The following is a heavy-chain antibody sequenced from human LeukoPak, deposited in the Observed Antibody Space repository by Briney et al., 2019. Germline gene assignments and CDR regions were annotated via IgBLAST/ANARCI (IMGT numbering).Heavy chain of an antibody. V-gene: IGHV1-2*02. D-gene: IGHD3-9*01. CDR2: INPNSGGT. CDR3: AREARDDILTGIDDREPYYYYGMDV. CDR1: GYTFTGYY. Sequence: GGSLRLSCAASGYTFTGYYMHWVRQAPGQGLEWMGWINPNSGGTNYAQKFQGRVTMTRDTSISTAYMELSRLRSDDTAVYYCAREARDDILTGIDDREPYYYYGMDVWGQGTTVTVSS. J-gene: IGHJ6*02.